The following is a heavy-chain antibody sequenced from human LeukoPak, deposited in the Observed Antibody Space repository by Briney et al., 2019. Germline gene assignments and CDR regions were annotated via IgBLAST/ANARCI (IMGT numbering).Heavy chain of an antibody. V-gene: IGHV4-59*01. D-gene: IGHD6-19*01. CDR3: ARTRIAVTGYYFDY. CDR1: NGSINFYY. CDR2: VYYSGNA. J-gene: IGHJ4*02. Sequence: PSETLSLTCTVSNGSINFYYWSWVRQSPGKGLEWIGNVYYSGNANYNPSLQSRVTISVETSKNQFSLKVTSVTAGDTAVYFCARTRIAVTGYYFDYWGQGALVTVPS.